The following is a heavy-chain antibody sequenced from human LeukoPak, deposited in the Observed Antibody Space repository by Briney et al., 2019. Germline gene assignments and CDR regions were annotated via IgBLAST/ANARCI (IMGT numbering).Heavy chain of an antibody. D-gene: IGHD6-13*01. CDR2: IKQDGSEK. V-gene: IGHV3-7*01. Sequence: GGSLRLSCAASGFTFSDYWMSWVRQAPGKGLEWVADIKQDGSEKFYVDSVKARFTISRDNAKNSLYLQMNSLRAEDTAVYYCARARQYSSSWFDPWGQGTLVTVSS. CDR3: ARARQYSSSWFDP. CDR1: GFTFSDYW. J-gene: IGHJ5*02.